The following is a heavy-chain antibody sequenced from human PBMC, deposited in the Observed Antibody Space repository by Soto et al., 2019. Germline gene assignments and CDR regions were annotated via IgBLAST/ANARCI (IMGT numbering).Heavy chain of an antibody. CDR2: IYYSGST. CDR1: GGSISSYY. CDR3: ARDSSIAARDYYYYGMDV. J-gene: IGHJ6*02. D-gene: IGHD6-6*01. Sequence: PSETLSLTCTVSGGSISSYYWNWIRQPPGKGLEWIGYIYYSGSTNYNPSLKSRVTISVDTSKNQFSLKLSSVTAADTAVYYCARDSSIAARDYYYYGMDVWGQGTTVTVSS. V-gene: IGHV4-59*01.